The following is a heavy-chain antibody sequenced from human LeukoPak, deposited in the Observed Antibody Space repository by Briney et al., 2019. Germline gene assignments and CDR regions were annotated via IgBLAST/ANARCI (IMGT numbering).Heavy chain of an antibody. V-gene: IGHV3-21*01. CDR1: GFTLSSYS. Sequence: GGSLRLSCAASGFTLSSYSMNWVRQAPGKGLEWVSSITTRGNIYYADLVKGRVTISRDNAKNSLYLQMNTMRAEDTAVYYCARYRPFVYWGQGTLVTVSS. J-gene: IGHJ4*02. CDR2: ITTRGNI. CDR3: ARYRPFVY. D-gene: IGHD1-26*01.